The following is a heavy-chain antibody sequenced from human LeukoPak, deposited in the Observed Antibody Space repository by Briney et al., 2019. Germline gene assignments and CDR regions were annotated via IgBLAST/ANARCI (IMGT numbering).Heavy chain of an antibody. J-gene: IGHJ4*02. CDR3: ARGYYYDSSGYYF. CDR2: IYHSGST. Sequence: SETLSLTCTVSGYSISSGYHWGWIRQPPGKGLEWIGSIYHSGSTYYNPSLKSRVTISVDTSKNQFSLKLSSVTAADTAVYYCARGYYYDSSGYYFWGQGTLVTVSS. D-gene: IGHD3-22*01. V-gene: IGHV4-38-2*02. CDR1: GYSISSGYH.